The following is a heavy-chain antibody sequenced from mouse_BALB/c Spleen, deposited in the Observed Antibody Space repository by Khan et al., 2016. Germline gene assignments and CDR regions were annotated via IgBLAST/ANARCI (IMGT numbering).Heavy chain of an antibody. CDR3: ARYHYGSSWFDY. J-gene: IGHJ2*01. CDR2: ISYSGST. Sequence: EVQLQESGPSLVKPSQTLSLTCSVTGDSITSGYWNWIRKFPGNKLEYMGYISYSGSTYYNPSLKSRISITRDTSKNQYYLQLNSVTTEDTATYXCARYHYGSSWFDYWGQGTTLTVSS. V-gene: IGHV3-8*02. CDR1: GDSITSGY. D-gene: IGHD1-1*01.